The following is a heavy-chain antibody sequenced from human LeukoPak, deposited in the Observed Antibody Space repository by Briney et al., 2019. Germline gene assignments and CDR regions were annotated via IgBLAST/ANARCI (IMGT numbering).Heavy chain of an antibody. Sequence: ASVKVSCKASGYTFTSYGISWVRQAPGQGLEWMGWISAYNGNTNYAQKLQGRVTMTEDTSTDTAYMELSSLRSEDTAVYYCASDILTGYYERFDYWGQGTLVTVSS. CDR2: ISAYNGNT. D-gene: IGHD3-9*01. V-gene: IGHV1-18*01. CDR3: ASDILTGYYERFDY. CDR1: GYTFTSYG. J-gene: IGHJ4*02.